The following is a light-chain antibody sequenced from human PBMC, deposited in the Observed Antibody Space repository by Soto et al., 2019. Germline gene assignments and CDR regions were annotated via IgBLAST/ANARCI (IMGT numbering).Light chain of an antibody. Sequence: QSALTQPASVSGSPGQSITISCTGTSSDVGGYDYVSWYQQHPDKAPKLIIYEVTRRPSGVPARFSGSKSGNTASLTVSGLQAEDESDYYCSSYSGSNTVLFGGGTKLTVL. V-gene: IGLV2-8*01. CDR2: EVT. CDR1: SSDVGGYDY. J-gene: IGLJ2*01. CDR3: SSYSGSNTVL.